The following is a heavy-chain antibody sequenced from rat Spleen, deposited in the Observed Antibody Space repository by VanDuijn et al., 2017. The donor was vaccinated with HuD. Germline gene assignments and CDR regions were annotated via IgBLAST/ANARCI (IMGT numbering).Heavy chain of an antibody. Sequence: EVQLVESGGGLVQPGRSMKLSCAASGFTFSDHAMAWVRQFPKKGLEWVAIITYDGGGTFYRDSVKGRFTISRDNAKNTLSLQMDSLRTEDTATYYCATPTPGIPFAYWGQGTLVTVS. J-gene: IGHJ3*01. V-gene: IGHV5S10*01. CDR3: ATPTPGIPFAY. CDR1: GFTFSDHA. D-gene: IGHD1-4*01. CDR2: ITYDGGGT.